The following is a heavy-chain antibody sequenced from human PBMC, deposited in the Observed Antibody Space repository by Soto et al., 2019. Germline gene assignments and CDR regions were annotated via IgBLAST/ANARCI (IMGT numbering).Heavy chain of an antibody. D-gene: IGHD3-10*01. CDR1: GFTFSTYG. CDR2: ISYDGYLK. J-gene: IGHJ6*02. CDR3: AKDFKVSGSHYGTLNYYYGMDV. V-gene: IGHV3-30*18. Sequence: GGSLRLSCAASGFTFSTYGMQWVRQAPGRGLEWVAVISYDGYLKYYVDAVKGRFTVARDNCKNTLFLEMNSLRVEDTAVYFCAKDFKVSGSHYGTLNYYYGMDVWGQGTTVTVSS.